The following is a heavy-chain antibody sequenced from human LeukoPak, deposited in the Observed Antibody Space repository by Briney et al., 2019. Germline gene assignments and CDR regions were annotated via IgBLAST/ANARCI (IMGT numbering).Heavy chain of an antibody. V-gene: IGHV1-46*01. CDR2: INPSGGST. Sequence: GASVQVSCEASGYTFTSYYIHWVRQAPGQGLEWMGIINPSGGSTTYAQKFQGRVAMTRDTSTSRVYMEVSSLRSEDTAVYYCARTYSSSDEFDYWGQGTLVTVFS. CDR3: ARTYSSSDEFDY. J-gene: IGHJ4*02. CDR1: GYTFTSYY. D-gene: IGHD6-13*01.